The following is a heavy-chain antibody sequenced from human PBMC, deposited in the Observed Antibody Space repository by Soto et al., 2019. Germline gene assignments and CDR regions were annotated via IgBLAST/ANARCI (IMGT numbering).Heavy chain of an antibody. CDR3: ASSNEYSSSTFFDY. D-gene: IGHD6-6*01. CDR1: GGSISNHY. J-gene: IGHJ4*02. CDR2: IYNRGTT. Sequence: SETLSLTCTVSGGSISNHYWSWIRQPQGKGLQWIGYIYNRGTTNYSPSLKSRVTISVDTSRNQFSLKLRSVTTADTAMYHCASSNEYSSSTFFDYWGRGTLVTVSS. V-gene: IGHV4-59*11.